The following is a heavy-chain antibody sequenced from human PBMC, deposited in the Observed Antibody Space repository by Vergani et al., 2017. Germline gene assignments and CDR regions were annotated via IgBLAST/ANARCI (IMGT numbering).Heavy chain of an antibody. J-gene: IGHJ4*02. CDR1: GFTVSSYY. CDR3: ARLSYGTTPYLQGGYDC. V-gene: IGHV3-53*01. Sequence: EVQLVESGGGLVQPGGSLRLSCAASGFTVSSYYMSWVRQAPGKGLEWVSTISARYPRTYYAGSVKGRFTISRDNSKNMLYLQMNSLRAEDAAVYYCARLSYGTTPYLQGGYDCWGQGTLVSVSS. D-gene: IGHD4/OR15-4a*01. CDR2: SARYPRT.